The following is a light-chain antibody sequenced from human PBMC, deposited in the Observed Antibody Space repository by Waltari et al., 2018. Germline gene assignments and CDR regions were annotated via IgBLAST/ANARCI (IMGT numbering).Light chain of an antibody. CDR2: STN. CDR3: ALHMGSGIWV. Sequence: QTVVTQEPSFSVSPGGTVTLTCALSSGSVSSTYHPSWYQQTPGQAPRTLIYSTNIRSSGVPDRFSGSILGNKAALTITGAQTDDESDYICALHMGSGIWVFGAGTKVTVL. V-gene: IGLV8-61*01. CDR1: SGSVSSTYH. J-gene: IGLJ3*02.